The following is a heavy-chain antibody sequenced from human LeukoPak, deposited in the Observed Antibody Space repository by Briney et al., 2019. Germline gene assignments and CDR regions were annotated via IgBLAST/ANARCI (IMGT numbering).Heavy chain of an antibody. J-gene: IGHJ3*02. Sequence: PGGSLRLSCAASGFTFSSYAMSWVRQAPGKGLEWVSAISGSGGSTYYADSVKGRFTISRDNSKNTLYLQMNSLRAEDTAVYYCVLASTITMIVVVIPHAFDIWGQGTMVTVSS. V-gene: IGHV3-23*01. D-gene: IGHD3-22*01. CDR2: ISGSGGST. CDR1: GFTFSSYA. CDR3: VLASTITMIVVVIPHAFDI.